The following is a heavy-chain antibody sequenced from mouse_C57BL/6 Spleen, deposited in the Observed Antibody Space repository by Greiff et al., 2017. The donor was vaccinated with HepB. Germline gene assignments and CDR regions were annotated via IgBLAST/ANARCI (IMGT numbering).Heavy chain of an antibody. V-gene: IGHV5-4*03. CDR2: ISAGGSYT. J-gene: IGHJ1*03. CDR1: GFTFSSYA. CDR3: ARSRIYYYGSRPHWYFDV. D-gene: IGHD1-1*01. Sequence: EVMLVESGGGLVKPGGSLKLSCAASGFTFSSYAMSWVRQTPEKRLEWVATISAGGSYTYYPDNVKGRFTISRDNAKNNLYLQMSHLKSEDTAMYYCARSRIYYYGSRPHWYFDVWGTGTTVTVSS.